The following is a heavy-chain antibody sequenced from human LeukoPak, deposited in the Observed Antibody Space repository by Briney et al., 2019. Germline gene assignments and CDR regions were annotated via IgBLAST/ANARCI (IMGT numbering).Heavy chain of an antibody. D-gene: IGHD5-24*01. CDR1: GFTFNDYA. CDR3: AKGRDGYNKRSTLDY. V-gene: IGHV3-74*01. Sequence: GGSLRLSCATSGFTFNDYAMYWVRQAPGKGLVWVSRINSDGSTTSYADSVKGRFTISRDNSKNTLYLQMNSLRAEDTAVYYCAKGRDGYNKRSTLDYWGQGTLVTVSS. J-gene: IGHJ4*02. CDR2: INSDGSTT.